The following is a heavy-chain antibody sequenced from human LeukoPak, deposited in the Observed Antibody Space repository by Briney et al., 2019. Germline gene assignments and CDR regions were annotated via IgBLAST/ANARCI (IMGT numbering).Heavy chain of an antibody. Sequence: PSETLSLTCTVSGGSISSYYWSWIRQPPGKGLEWIGYIYYSGSTNYNPSLKSRVTISVDTSKNQFSLKLSSVTAADTAVYYCARGTRYYYDSSGYFDYWDQGTLVTVSS. D-gene: IGHD3-22*01. CDR1: GGSISSYY. J-gene: IGHJ4*02. CDR2: IYYSGST. V-gene: IGHV4-59*01. CDR3: ARGTRYYYDSSGYFDY.